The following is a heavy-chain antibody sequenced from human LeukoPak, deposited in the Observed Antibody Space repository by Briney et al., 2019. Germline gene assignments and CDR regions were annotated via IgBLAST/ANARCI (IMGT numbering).Heavy chain of an antibody. Sequence: PGGSLRLSCAASGFTFSSHAVSWVRQAPGKGLEYVSAISSNGGSTYYANSVKGRFTISRDNSKNTLYLQMGSLRAEDMAVYYCARDGQATGGAFDIWGQGTMVTVSS. CDR1: GFTFSSHA. CDR2: ISSNGGST. CDR3: ARDGQATGGAFDI. V-gene: IGHV3-64*01. J-gene: IGHJ3*02. D-gene: IGHD5-12*01.